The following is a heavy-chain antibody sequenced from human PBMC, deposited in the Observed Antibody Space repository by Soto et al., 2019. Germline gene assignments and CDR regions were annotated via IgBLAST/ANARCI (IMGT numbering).Heavy chain of an antibody. V-gene: IGHV1-8*01. CDR3: ARRALVDV. Sequence: ASVKVSCKASGYTFTSYDINWVRQATGQGLEWMGCMNPNSGITDYAQKFQGRVAMTRDTSISTAYMELSSLRSEDTAVYYCARRALVDVWGQGTTVTVSS. CDR1: GYTFTSYD. CDR2: MNPNSGIT. J-gene: IGHJ6*02.